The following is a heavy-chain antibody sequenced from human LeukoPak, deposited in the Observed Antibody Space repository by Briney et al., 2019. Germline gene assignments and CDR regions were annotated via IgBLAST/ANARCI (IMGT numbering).Heavy chain of an antibody. Sequence: ESSETLSLTCAVYGGSFSGYYWSWIRQPPGKGLEWIGEINHSGSTNYNPSLKSRVTISVDTSKNQFSLKVSSVTAADTAVYYCARVGTTVTTNWFDPWGQGTLVTVSS. CDR1: GGSFSGYY. CDR3: ARVGTTVTTNWFDP. V-gene: IGHV4-34*01. J-gene: IGHJ5*02. D-gene: IGHD4-11*01. CDR2: INHSGST.